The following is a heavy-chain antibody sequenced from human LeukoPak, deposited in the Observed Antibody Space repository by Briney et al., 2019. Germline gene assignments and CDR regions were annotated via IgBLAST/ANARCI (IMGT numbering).Heavy chain of an antibody. D-gene: IGHD1-1*01. Sequence: GGSLRLSCAASGFTFSSYGMHWVRQAPGEGLEWVAVISYDGSNKYYADSVKGRFTISRDNSKNTLYLQMNSLRAEDTAVYYCAKDMGYTPGYWGQGTLVTVSS. CDR1: GFTFSSYG. CDR3: AKDMGYTPGY. V-gene: IGHV3-30*18. CDR2: ISYDGSNK. J-gene: IGHJ4*02.